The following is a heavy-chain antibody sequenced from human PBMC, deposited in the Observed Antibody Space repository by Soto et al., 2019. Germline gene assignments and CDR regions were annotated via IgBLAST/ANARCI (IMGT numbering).Heavy chain of an antibody. CDR1: GYSFTRHD. J-gene: IGHJ5*02. Sequence: ASVKVSCKATGYSFTRHDINWLRQAAGPGLEWMGWMNPNSGNAVYAQKFQGRVTMTRNTSITTAYIEVTSLKSEDTAVSFCARGGHNECSHWFDPLGQGTLVTVSS. D-gene: IGHD2-8*01. CDR2: MNPNSGNA. V-gene: IGHV1-8*01. CDR3: ARGGHNECSHWFDP.